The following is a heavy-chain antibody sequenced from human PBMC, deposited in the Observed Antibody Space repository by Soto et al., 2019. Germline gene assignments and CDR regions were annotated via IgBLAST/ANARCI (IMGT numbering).Heavy chain of an antibody. Sequence: EVQLVESGGGLVKPGGSLRLSCAASGFTFSSYSMNWVRQAPGKGLEWVSSISSSSSNIYYANSVKGRFTITRDNAKNSLYLQMNSLRAEDTAVYYCARDQYYYDSSGDATAGDYWGQGTLVTVSS. CDR3: ARDQYYYDSSGDATAGDY. CDR2: ISSSSSNI. V-gene: IGHV3-21*01. D-gene: IGHD3-22*01. J-gene: IGHJ4*02. CDR1: GFTFSSYS.